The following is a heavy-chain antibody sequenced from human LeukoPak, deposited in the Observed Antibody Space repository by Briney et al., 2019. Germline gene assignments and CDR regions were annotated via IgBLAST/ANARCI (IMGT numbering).Heavy chain of an antibody. Sequence: GASVKVSCKASGYTFTSYGISWVRQAPGQGLEWMGWISAYNGNTNYAQKLQGRVTMTTDTSTSTAYMEMRSLRSDDTAVYYCAREGWEHEYCGGDCYRGGFDYGGQRTLVTVSS. D-gene: IGHD2-21*02. CDR1: GYTFTSYG. CDR3: AREGWEHEYCGGDCYRGGFDY. V-gene: IGHV1-18*01. CDR2: ISAYNGNT. J-gene: IGHJ4*02.